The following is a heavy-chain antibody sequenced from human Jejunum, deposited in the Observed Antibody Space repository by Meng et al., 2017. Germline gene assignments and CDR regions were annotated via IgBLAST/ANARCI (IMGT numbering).Heavy chain of an antibody. CDR2: ISNSGNLI. V-gene: IGHV3-48*03. D-gene: IGHD1-7*01. CDR1: GFTFSTYE. Sequence: GESLKISCAASGFTFSTYEFNWVRQAPGKGLEWVSYISNSGNLIYYADSVKGRFTNSRDNAQNSLFLQMNSLRDDDTAIYYCARGDAGTHNQIFDYWGQGTLVTVSS. CDR3: ARGDAGTHNQIFDY. J-gene: IGHJ4*02.